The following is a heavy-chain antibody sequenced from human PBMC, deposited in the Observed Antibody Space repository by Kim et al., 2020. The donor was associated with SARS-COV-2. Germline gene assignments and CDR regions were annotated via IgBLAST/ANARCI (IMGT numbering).Heavy chain of an antibody. J-gene: IGHJ3*02. CDR2: IIPIFGTA. V-gene: IGHV1-69*13. D-gene: IGHD3-22*01. CDR3: ARGIVVVIPHLGSDAFDI. Sequence: SVKVSCKASGGTFSSYAISWVRQAPGQGLEWMGGIIPIFGTANYAQKFQGRVTITADESTSTAYMELSSLRSEDTAVYYCARGIVVVIPHLGSDAFDIWGQGTMVTVSS. CDR1: GGTFSSYA.